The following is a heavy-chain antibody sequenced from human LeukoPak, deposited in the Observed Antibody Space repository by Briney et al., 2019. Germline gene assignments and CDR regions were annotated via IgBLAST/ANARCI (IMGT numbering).Heavy chain of an antibody. CDR1: GYSFTSHY. Sequence: ASVKVSCKASGYSFTSHYMHWVRQAPGQGLEWMGLINPSGSSTLYAQKFQGRVTMTRDMSTTTDYMELSSLRYEDTAVYYCARDNSVGDIAWWFDPWGQGTLVTVSS. D-gene: IGHD3-16*02. CDR3: ARDNSVGDIAWWFDP. CDR2: INPSGSST. J-gene: IGHJ5*02. V-gene: IGHV1-46*01.